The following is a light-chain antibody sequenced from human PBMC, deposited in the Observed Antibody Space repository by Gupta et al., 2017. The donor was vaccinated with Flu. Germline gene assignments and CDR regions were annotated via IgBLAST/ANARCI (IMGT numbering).Light chain of an antibody. J-gene: IGKJ3*01. V-gene: IGKV4-1*01. Sequence: DIVVTQTPDSLTLSLGERATIHCKASEIVLYSRNNHNYLAWYHQRPGQPPKLLLYWASMRDSGVPDRFSGSGSGTEFSLTISDLQAEDVGFYYCQQYFSVPFAFGPGT. CDR3: QQYFSVPFA. CDR2: WAS. CDR1: EIVLYSRNNHNY.